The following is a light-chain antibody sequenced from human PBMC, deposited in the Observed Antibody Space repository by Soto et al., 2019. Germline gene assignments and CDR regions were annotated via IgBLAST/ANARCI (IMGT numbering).Light chain of an antibody. CDR1: QSVNSD. CDR2: GAS. V-gene: IGKV3-15*01. Sequence: IVMTLSPATLSVSPGERATLSCRASQSVNSDLAWYQQKPGQAPRLLIYGASTRATGTPVRFSGSGSGTEFALTISSLQSEDSAVYYCQQRSNWITFGQGGRLEV. CDR3: QQRSNWIT. J-gene: IGKJ5*01.